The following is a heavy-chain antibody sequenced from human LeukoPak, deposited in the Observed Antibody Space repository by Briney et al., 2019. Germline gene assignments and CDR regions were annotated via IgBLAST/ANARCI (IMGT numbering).Heavy chain of an antibody. CDR2: VYHSGST. Sequence: SETLSLTCTVSGGSISSSGYYWSWIRQPPGKGLEWIVYVYHSGSTYYNPSLQSRVTISLDRSNNQFSLKVSSVTAADTAVYYCARAESYDFWSGYFGYFDYWGQGTLVTVSS. J-gene: IGHJ4*02. D-gene: IGHD3-3*01. CDR3: ARAESYDFWSGYFGYFDY. V-gene: IGHV4-30-2*01. CDR1: GGSISSSGYY.